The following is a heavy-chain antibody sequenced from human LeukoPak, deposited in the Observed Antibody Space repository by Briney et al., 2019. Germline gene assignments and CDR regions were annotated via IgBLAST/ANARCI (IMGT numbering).Heavy chain of an antibody. J-gene: IGHJ6*02. CDR2: ISSSSSYI. CDR1: GFTFSDYW. V-gene: IGHV3-21*01. Sequence: GGSLRLSCAVSGFTFSDYWMHWVRQAPGKGLVWVSSISSSSSYIYYADSVKGRFTISRDNAKNSLYLQMNSLRAEDTAVYYCARDVGYCSSTSCYSDYYGMDVWGQGTTVTVSS. D-gene: IGHD2-2*01. CDR3: ARDVGYCSSTSCYSDYYGMDV.